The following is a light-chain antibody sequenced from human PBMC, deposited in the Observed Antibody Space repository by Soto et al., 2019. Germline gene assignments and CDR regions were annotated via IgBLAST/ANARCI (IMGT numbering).Light chain of an antibody. Sequence: LTQPPSASGTPGQRVTISCSGSSSNIGSNYVYWYQQLPGTAPKLVLYSNTARPSGVPDRFSGSRSGSSASLAITGLQAEDEADYYCQSYDSGVAGSVFGTGTKLTVL. V-gene: IGLV1-40*01. CDR2: SNT. J-gene: IGLJ1*01. CDR3: QSYDSGVAGSV. CDR1: SSNIGSNY.